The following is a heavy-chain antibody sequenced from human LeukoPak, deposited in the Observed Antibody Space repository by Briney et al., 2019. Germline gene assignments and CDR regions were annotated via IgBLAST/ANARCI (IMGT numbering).Heavy chain of an antibody. J-gene: IGHJ1*01. D-gene: IGHD2-2*01. Sequence: ASVNVSCKASGYTFTGYYMHWVRQAPGQGLEWMGWINPNSGGTNYAQKFQGRVTMTRDTSISTAYMELSRLRSDDTAVYYCARDRSYCSSTSCPDFQHWGQGTLVTVSS. V-gene: IGHV1-2*02. CDR3: ARDRSYCSSTSCPDFQH. CDR1: GYTFTGYY. CDR2: INPNSGGT.